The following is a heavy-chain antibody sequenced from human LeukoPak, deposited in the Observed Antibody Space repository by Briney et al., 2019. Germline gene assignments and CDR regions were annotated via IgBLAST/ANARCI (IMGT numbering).Heavy chain of an antibody. V-gene: IGHV4-39*01. CDR1: GGSISSSSYY. CDR2: IYYSGST. D-gene: IGHD1-26*01. J-gene: IGHJ4*02. CDR3: ARPGGSYPYYFGY. Sequence: KPSETLSLTCTVSGGSISSSSYYWGWIRQPPGKGLEWIGSIYYSGSTYYNPSLKSRVTISVDTSKNQFSLKLSSVTAADTAVYYCARPGGSYPYYFGYWGQGTLVTVSS.